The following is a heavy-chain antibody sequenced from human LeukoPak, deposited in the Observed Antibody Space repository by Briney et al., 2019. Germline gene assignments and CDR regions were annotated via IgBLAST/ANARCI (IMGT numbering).Heavy chain of an antibody. CDR1: GGSFSGYY. V-gene: IGHV4-34*01. J-gene: IGHJ3*02. CDR2: INHSGST. CDR3: ARITKRRYNWNDRYAFDI. Sequence: SETLSLTCAVYGGSFSGYYWSWIRQPPGKGLEWIGEINHSGSTNYNPSLKSRVTISVDTSKNQFSLKLSSVTAADTAVYYCARITKRRYNWNDRYAFDIWGQGTMVTVSS. D-gene: IGHD1-1*01.